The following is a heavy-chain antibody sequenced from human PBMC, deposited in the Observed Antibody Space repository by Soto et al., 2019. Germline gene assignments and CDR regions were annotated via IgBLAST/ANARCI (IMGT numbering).Heavy chain of an antibody. J-gene: IGHJ6*02. CDR3: ARTIRGVIPYYYYYGMDV. CDR2: INHSGST. D-gene: IGHD3-10*01. Sequence: ETLSLTCAVYGGSFSGYYWSWIRQPPGKGLEWIGEINHSGSTNYNPSLKSRVTISVDTSKNQFSLKLSSVTAADTAVYYCARTIRGVIPYYYYYGMDVWGQGTTVTVSS. V-gene: IGHV4-34*01. CDR1: GGSFSGYY.